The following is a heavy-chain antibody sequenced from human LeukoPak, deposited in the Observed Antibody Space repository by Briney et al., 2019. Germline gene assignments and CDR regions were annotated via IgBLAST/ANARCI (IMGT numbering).Heavy chain of an antibody. V-gene: IGHV3-30*18. CDR3: AKTERVGATDGSDY. J-gene: IGHJ4*02. CDR1: GFTFSSYG. D-gene: IGHD1-26*01. Sequence: PGRSLRLSCAASGFTFSSYGMHWVRQAPGKGLEWVAVISYDGSNKYYADSVKGRFTISRDNSKNTLYLQMNSLRAEDTAVYYCAKTERVGATDGSDYWGQGTLVTVSS. CDR2: ISYDGSNK.